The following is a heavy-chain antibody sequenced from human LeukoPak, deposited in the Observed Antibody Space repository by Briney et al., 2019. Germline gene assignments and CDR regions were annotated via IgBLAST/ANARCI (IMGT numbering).Heavy chain of an antibody. CDR2: ISITASSI. Sequence: GGSLRLSCAASEFTFSNYSMSWVRQAPGRGLEWVSYISITASSIYYADSVKGRFTISRDNAKNSLYLQMNSLRAEDTAVYYCARDVTYHGGDWFDPWGQGTLVTVSS. CDR1: EFTFSNYS. CDR3: ARDVTYHGGDWFDP. J-gene: IGHJ5*02. V-gene: IGHV3-48*04. D-gene: IGHD4-23*01.